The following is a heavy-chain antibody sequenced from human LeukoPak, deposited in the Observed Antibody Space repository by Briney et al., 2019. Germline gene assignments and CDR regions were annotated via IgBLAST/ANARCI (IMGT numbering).Heavy chain of an antibody. CDR1: GFTFSSYW. Sequence: GGSLRLSCAASGFTFSSYWMSWVRQAPGKGLEWVANIKQDGSEKYYVDSVKGRFTISRDNAKNSLYLQMNSLRAEDTAVYYCARGILVMVYAAFDSWGRGTPVTVSS. CDR3: ARGILVMVYAAFDS. J-gene: IGHJ4*02. D-gene: IGHD2-8*01. CDR2: IKQDGSEK. V-gene: IGHV3-7*01.